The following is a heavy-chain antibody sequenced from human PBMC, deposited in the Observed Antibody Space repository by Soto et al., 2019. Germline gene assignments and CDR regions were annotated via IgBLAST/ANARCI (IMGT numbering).Heavy chain of an antibody. CDR3: ARVKGSGYHNWFDP. Sequence: SVKVSCKASGFSFTSSAVQWVRQARGQRLEWMGWIVAYSGNTNYAQKLQGRVTMTRDTSTSTAYMELRSLRSDDTAVYYCARVKGSGYHNWFDPWGQGTLVTVSS. CDR2: IVAYSGNT. J-gene: IGHJ5*02. V-gene: IGHV1-58*01. D-gene: IGHD3-22*01. CDR1: GFSFTSSA.